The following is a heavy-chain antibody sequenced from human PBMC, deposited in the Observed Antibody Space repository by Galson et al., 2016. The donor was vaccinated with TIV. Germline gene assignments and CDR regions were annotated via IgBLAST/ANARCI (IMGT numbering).Heavy chain of an antibody. Sequence: SVKVSCKASGYPFSGYWISWVRQAPGQGLEWMGWINTDNGNTDYAQKLQGRVTLTTDTSTSTAYMELRSLRSEDTAVYYCARSNSYNFYYMAVWGQGTTVTVS. CDR3: ARSNSYNFYYMAV. CDR2: INTDNGNT. D-gene: IGHD2/OR15-2a*01. J-gene: IGHJ6*03. V-gene: IGHV1-18*04. CDR1: GYPFSGYW.